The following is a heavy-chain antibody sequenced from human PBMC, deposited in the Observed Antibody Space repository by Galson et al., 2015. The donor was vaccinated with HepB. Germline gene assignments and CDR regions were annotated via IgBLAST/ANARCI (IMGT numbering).Heavy chain of an antibody. CDR2: INPSGGST. V-gene: IGHV1-46*01. CDR3: ARDLLGGNSYGFWSAHQNWFDP. J-gene: IGHJ5*02. CDR1: GYTFTSYY. D-gene: IGHD5-18*01. Sequence: SVKVSCKASGYTFTSYYMHWVRQAPGQGLEWMGIINPSGGSTSYAQKFQGRVTMTRDTSTSTVYMELSSLRSEDTAVYYCARDLLGGNSYGFWSAHQNWFDPWGQGTLVTVSS.